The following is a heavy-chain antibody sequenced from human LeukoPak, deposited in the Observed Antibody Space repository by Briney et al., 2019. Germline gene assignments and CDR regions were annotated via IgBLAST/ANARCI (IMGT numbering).Heavy chain of an antibody. V-gene: IGHV4-34*01. CDR2: INHSGST. D-gene: IGHD2-2*02. CDR1: GGSFSGYY. J-gene: IGHJ6*03. CDR3: ARGSPRFYCSSTSRYKDYYYYMDV. Sequence: SETLSLTCAVYGGSFSGYYWSWIRQPPGKGLEWIGEINHSGSTNYNPSLKSRVTISVDTSKNQFSLKLSSVTAADTAVYYCARGSPRFYCSSTSRYKDYYYYMDVWGKGTTVTVSS.